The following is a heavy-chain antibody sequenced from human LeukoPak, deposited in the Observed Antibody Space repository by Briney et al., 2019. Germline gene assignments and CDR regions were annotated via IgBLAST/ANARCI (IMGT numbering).Heavy chain of an antibody. CDR1: GFTFSSYG. Sequence: GGSLRLSCAASGFTFSSYGMHWVRQAPGKGLEWVAVIWYDGSNKYYVDSVKGRFTISRDNSKNTLYLQMNSLRAEDTAVYYCARGYSSGQYYFDYWGQGTLVTVSS. D-gene: IGHD6-19*01. J-gene: IGHJ4*02. CDR2: IWYDGSNK. V-gene: IGHV3-33*01. CDR3: ARGYSSGQYYFDY.